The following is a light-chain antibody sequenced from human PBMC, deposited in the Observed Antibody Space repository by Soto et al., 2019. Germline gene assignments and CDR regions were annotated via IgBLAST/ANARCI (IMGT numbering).Light chain of an antibody. Sequence: QSVLTQPASVSGSPGQSITISCAGTSSDIGGYNYVSWYQQHPGKAPKVMIYEVSNRPSGVSNRFSGSKSGNTASLTISGLQAEDEADHYCSSYTSSSTLYVFGSGTKVTVL. CDR1: SSDIGGYNY. CDR3: SSYTSSSTLYV. CDR2: EVS. J-gene: IGLJ1*01. V-gene: IGLV2-14*01.